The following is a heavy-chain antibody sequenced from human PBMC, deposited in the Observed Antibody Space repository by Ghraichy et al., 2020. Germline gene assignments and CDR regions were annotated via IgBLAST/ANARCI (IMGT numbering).Heavy chain of an antibody. D-gene: IGHD6-19*01. Sequence: GGSLRLSCAASGFTFSNAWMSWVRQAPGKGLEWVGRIKSKTDGGTTDYAAPVKGRFTISRDDSKNTLYLQMNSLKTEDTAVYYCTTPHPGYSSGWYLGGWFDPWGQGTLVTVSS. V-gene: IGHV3-15*01. CDR1: GFTFSNAW. CDR3: TTPHPGYSSGWYLGGWFDP. J-gene: IGHJ5*02. CDR2: IKSKTDGGTT.